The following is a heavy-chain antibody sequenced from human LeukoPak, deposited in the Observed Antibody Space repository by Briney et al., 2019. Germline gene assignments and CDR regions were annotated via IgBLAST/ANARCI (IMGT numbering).Heavy chain of an antibody. CDR2: IFYTGNT. D-gene: IGHD3-22*01. CDR1: GGSILDSTYY. J-gene: IGHJ5*02. CDR3: MRESSGYFYGWLHP. V-gene: IGHV4-39*02. Sequence: PSESLSVTSTESGGSILDSTYYRGWIRQPPGKGLEWIATIFYTGNTHYNPSLKSRVTMSVDTVKNQFSLNLKSVTAADTAVYYGMRESSGYFYGWLHPWGQGTLVTVSS.